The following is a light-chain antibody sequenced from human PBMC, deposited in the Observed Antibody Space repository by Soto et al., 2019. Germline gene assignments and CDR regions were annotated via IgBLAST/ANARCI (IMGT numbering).Light chain of an antibody. Sequence: IVMPQSPYSLSVSLGERATINCKSRQSLFSTSNNKNFLAWYQHKPGQPPKLLLYWASTRNSGVTDRFSGSGSGTHFTLTISSMQAEDVAVYYCQQYYNSPITFGQGTRLEIK. CDR1: QSLFSTSNNKNF. V-gene: IGKV4-1*01. CDR2: WAS. CDR3: QQYYNSPIT. J-gene: IGKJ5*01.